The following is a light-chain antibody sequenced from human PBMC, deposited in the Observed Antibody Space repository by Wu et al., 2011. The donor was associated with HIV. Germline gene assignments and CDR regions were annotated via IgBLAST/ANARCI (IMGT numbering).Light chain of an antibody. CDR3: QQYGIPPVT. V-gene: IGKV3-20*01. CDR2: GAS. Sequence: YQQKPGQAPRLLISGASNRATGVPDRFSGVGYGTDFSLVISSLEPEDSAVYYCQQYGIPPVTFGQGSRLEIK. J-gene: IGKJ5*01.